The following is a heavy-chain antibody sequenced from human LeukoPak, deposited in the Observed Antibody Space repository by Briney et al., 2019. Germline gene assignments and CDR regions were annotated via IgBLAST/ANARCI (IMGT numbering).Heavy chain of an antibody. D-gene: IGHD4-17*01. CDR3: ARDRDYGDYNTQDLFVY. Sequence: ASVKVSCKASGYTFTSYGISWVRQAPGQGLECMGWISAYNGNTNYAQRLQGRVTMTTDTSTSTAYMELRSLRSDDTAVYYCARDRDYGDYNTQDLFVYWGQGTLVTVSS. V-gene: IGHV1-18*01. J-gene: IGHJ4*02. CDR2: ISAYNGNT. CDR1: GYTFTSYG.